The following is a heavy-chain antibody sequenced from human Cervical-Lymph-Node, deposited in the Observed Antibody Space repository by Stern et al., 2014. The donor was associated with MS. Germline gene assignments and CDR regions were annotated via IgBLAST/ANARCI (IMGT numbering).Heavy chain of an antibody. CDR2: LNPNSDDP. CDR1: GYTFTAFF. V-gene: IGHV1-2*06. CDR3: AREATRIVVGIDY. D-gene: IGHD3-22*01. Sequence: QVQLLQPGTKMQKPGASVKVSCKASGYTFTAFFIHWVRHVPGQGLEWMGRLNPNSDDPTYAQNFQDRVTLTRDTSIGTAYLELSRLTSADTAVYYCAREATRIVVGIDYWGQGTQVTVSS. J-gene: IGHJ4*02.